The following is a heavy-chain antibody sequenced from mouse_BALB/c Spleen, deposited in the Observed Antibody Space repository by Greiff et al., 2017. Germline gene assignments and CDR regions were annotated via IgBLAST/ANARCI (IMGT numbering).Heavy chain of an antibody. CDR3: ARWATAGVDY. J-gene: IGHJ2*01. Sequence: EVMLVESGGGLVQPGGSRKLSCAASGFTFSSFGMHWVRQAPEKGLEWVAYISSGRSTIYYADTVKGRFTISRDNPKNTLFLQMTSLRSEDTAMYYCARWATAGVDYWGQGTTLTVSS. CDR2: ISSGRSTI. CDR1: GFTFSSFG. D-gene: IGHD1-2*01. V-gene: IGHV5-17*02.